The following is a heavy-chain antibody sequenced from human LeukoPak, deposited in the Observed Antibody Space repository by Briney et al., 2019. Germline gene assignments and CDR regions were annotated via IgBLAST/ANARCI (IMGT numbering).Heavy chain of an antibody. Sequence: ASVKVSCKASGYTFTSYGISWVRQAPGQGLEWMGWISAYNGNTNYAQKHQGRVTMTTDTSTSTAYMELRSLRSDDTAVYYCAREGKIGYYYYGMDVWGQGTTVTVSS. J-gene: IGHJ6*02. CDR3: AREGKIGYYYYGMDV. CDR1: GYTFTSYG. CDR2: ISAYNGNT. D-gene: IGHD2/OR15-2a*01. V-gene: IGHV1-18*01.